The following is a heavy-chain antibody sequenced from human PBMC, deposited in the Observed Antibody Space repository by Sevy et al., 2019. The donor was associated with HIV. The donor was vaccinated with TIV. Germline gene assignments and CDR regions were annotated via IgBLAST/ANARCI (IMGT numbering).Heavy chain of an antibody. D-gene: IGHD2-2*01. V-gene: IGHV4-34*01. CDR3: ARVIVVVPAARGWFDP. Sequence: SETLSLTCAVYGESFSGYYWSWIRQPPGKGLEWIGEINHSGSTNYNPSLKSRVTISVDTSKNQFSLKLSSVTAADTAVYYCARVIVVVPAARGWFDPWGQGTLVTVSS. J-gene: IGHJ5*02. CDR1: GESFSGYY. CDR2: INHSGST.